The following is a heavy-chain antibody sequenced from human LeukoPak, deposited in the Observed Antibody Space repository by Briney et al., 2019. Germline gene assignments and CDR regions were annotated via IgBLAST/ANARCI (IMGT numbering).Heavy chain of an antibody. D-gene: IGHD3-22*01. CDR3: ARREYYYDSSGYRDAFDI. V-gene: IGHV4-4*07. CDR1: GGSISSYY. Sequence: SETLSLTCTVSGGSISSYYWSWIRQPAGKGLEWIGRIYTSGSTNYNPSLKSRVTISVDTSKNQFSLELSSVTAADTAVYYCARREYYYDSSGYRDAFDIWGQGTMVTVSS. CDR2: IYTSGST. J-gene: IGHJ3*02.